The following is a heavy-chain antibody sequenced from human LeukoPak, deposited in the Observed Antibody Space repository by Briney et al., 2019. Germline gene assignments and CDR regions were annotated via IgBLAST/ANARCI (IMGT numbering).Heavy chain of an antibody. V-gene: IGHV3-43*01. CDR1: GFIFEDHT. CDR2: ISWDGESK. CDR3: ARDKGFGDVRAFDY. Sequence: PGGSLRLSCAASGFIFEDHTMNWVRQAPGKGLEWVSLISWDGESKSYADSVKGRFTISRDNSKNSLYLQMDSLRIEDTALYYCARDKGFGDVRAFDYWGQGTLVTVSS. D-gene: IGHD3-10*01. J-gene: IGHJ4*02.